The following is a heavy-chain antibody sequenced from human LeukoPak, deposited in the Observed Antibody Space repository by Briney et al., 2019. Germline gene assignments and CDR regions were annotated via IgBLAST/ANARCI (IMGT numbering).Heavy chain of an antibody. CDR1: GFSVGTDY. V-gene: IGHV3-53*01. Sequence: PGGSLRLSCAVSGFSVGTDYMTWIRQAPGKGLVWVSIIHSGGATFYADSVKGRLIISRDTSKNTLSLEMTNLRAEDTGVYYCARGYDFWSGSSSGVFDVWGQGTMVTVSS. CDR2: IHSGGAT. J-gene: IGHJ3*01. CDR3: ARGYDFWSGSSSGVFDV. D-gene: IGHD3-3*01.